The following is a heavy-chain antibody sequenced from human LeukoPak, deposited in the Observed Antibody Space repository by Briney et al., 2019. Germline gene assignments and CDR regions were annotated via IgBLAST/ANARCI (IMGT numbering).Heavy chain of an antibody. CDR3: ARTFMEDSDNDNWALDI. Sequence: KTSETLSLTCAVYGGSFSGYYWSWIRQPPGKGLEWIGEINHSGSTNYNPSLKSRVTISVDTSKNQFSLKLSSVTAADTAVYYCARTFMEDSDNDNWALDIWGQGTMVTVSS. CDR1: GGSFSGYY. CDR2: INHSGST. D-gene: IGHD5-12*01. V-gene: IGHV4-34*01. J-gene: IGHJ3*02.